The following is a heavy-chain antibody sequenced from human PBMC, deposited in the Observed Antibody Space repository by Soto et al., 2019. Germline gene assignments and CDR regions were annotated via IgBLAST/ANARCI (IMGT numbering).Heavy chain of an antibody. J-gene: IGHJ4*02. CDR2: TASDGSNK. CDR1: GCTFSSYG. D-gene: IGHD1-26*01. CDR3: ARKNPGRVSELPDY. V-gene: IGHV3-30*03. Sequence: QVQLVESGGGVVQPGNSLRLSCAASGCTFSSYGMHWVSQAPGKGLEWVAVTASDGSNKYYGDSVKGRFTISRDNSRATLYLQMNSLRADDTAVYYCARKNPGRVSELPDYWGQGTLVTVSS.